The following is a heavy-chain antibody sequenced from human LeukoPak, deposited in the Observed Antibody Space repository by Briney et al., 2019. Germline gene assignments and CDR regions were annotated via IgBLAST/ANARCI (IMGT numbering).Heavy chain of an antibody. CDR1: GFTFSSYG. J-gene: IGHJ4*02. V-gene: IGHV3-33*01. D-gene: IGHD2-21*02. CDR3: AREQSYCGGDCYSIGFDY. CDR2: IWYDGSNK. Sequence: PGGSLRLSCAASGFTFSSYGMHWVRQASGKGLEWVAVIWYDGSNKYYADSVKGRFTISRDNSKNTLYLQMNSLRAEDTAVYYCAREQSYCGGDCYSIGFDYWGQGTLVTVSS.